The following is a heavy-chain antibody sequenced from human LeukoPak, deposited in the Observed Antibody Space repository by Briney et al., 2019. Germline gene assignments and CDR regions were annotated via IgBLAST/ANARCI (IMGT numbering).Heavy chain of an antibody. J-gene: IGHJ6*02. V-gene: IGHV3-9*01. Sequence: PGRSLRLSCAASGFTFDDYAMFWVRQAPGKGLEWVSGISWNSKNIGYAASVKGRFTIFRDNAKNSLYLQMNSLRAEDTAFYYCAKGNRDSSGFYYYYGMDVWGQGTTVTVSS. CDR3: AKGNRDSSGFYYYYGMDV. CDR2: ISWNSKNI. CDR1: GFTFDDYA. D-gene: IGHD3-22*01.